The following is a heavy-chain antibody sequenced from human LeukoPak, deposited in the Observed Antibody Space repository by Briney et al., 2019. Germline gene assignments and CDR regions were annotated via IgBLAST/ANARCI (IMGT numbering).Heavy chain of an antibody. CDR2: INQGGSEK. Sequence: GGSLRLSCAASGFPFSSYWMSWVRPAPGKGLEWVANINQGGSEKYYVESVKGRFTISRDNAKRSLYLQMNSLRAEDTAVYYCARDGTPFDTWGQGTMVTVSS. CDR1: GFPFSSYW. CDR3: ARDGTPFDT. D-gene: IGHD1-26*01. J-gene: IGHJ3*02. V-gene: IGHV3-7*01.